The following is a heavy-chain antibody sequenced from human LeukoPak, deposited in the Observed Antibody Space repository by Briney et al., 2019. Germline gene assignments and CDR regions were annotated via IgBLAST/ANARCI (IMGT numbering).Heavy chain of an antibody. CDR1: GYTFTGYY. Sequence: ASVKVSCKASGYTFTGYYMLWVRQAPAPGQGLEWMGWINPNSGGTNYAQRFQGRVTMTRDTSISTAYMELSRLRSDDTAVYYCARDLNDYYYDSSGYLSSAFDIWGQGTMVTVSS. D-gene: IGHD3-22*01. CDR2: INPNSGGT. J-gene: IGHJ3*02. V-gene: IGHV1-2*02. CDR3: ARDLNDYYYDSSGYLSSAFDI.